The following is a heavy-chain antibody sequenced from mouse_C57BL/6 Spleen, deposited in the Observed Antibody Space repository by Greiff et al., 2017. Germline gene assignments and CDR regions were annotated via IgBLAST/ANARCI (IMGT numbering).Heavy chain of an antibody. CDR3: ARDGNYRLLSMDY. Sequence: QVQLKQSGAELARPGASVKMSCKASCYTFTSYTMHWVKQRPGPGLEWIGYINPSSGYTKYNQKFKDKATLTADKSSSTAYMQLSSLTSEDSAVYYCARDGNYRLLSMDYWGQGTSVTVSS. D-gene: IGHD2-1*01. V-gene: IGHV1-4*01. CDR2: INPSSGYT. J-gene: IGHJ4*01. CDR1: CYTFTSYT.